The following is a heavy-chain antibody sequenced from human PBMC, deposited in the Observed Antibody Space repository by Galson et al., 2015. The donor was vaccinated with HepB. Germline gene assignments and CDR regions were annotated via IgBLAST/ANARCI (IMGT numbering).Heavy chain of an antibody. Sequence: SLRLSCAASGVTFSSYAIHWVRQAPGKGLEWVAVISYDGSNKYYADYVKGRFTISRDNSKNTLYLQMNSLRAEDTAVYYCARARITGIVLMVDDHFDYWGQGTMVTVSS. CDR2: ISYDGSNK. CDR3: ARARITGIVLMVDDHFDY. J-gene: IGHJ4*01. V-gene: IGHV3-30-3*01. CDR1: GVTFSSYA. D-gene: IGHD2-8*01.